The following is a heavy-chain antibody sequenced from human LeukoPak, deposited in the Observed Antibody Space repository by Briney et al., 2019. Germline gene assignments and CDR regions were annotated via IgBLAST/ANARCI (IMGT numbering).Heavy chain of an antibody. Sequence: SETLSLTCTVSGGAFSYYYWNWIRQPPGKGLEWIGHIYYTGSTNYNPSLKSRVTISVDTSKNQFSLKLNSVTAADTAVYYCARRGDSRGKFDYWGQGTLVTVSS. CDR1: GGAFSYYY. CDR3: ARRGDSRGKFDY. J-gene: IGHJ4*02. V-gene: IGHV4-59*08. D-gene: IGHD2-21*01. CDR2: IYYTGST.